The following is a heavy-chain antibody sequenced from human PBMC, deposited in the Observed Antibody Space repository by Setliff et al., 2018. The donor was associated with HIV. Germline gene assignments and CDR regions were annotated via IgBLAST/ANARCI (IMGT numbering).Heavy chain of an antibody. J-gene: IGHJ4*02. CDR1: GGSFNGYY. Sequence: SETLSLTCAVYGGSFNGYYWTWIRQSPGKGLEWIGEVNHRGTINYNQSLKNRVIISVDTAKNQFSLNMISMTAADTAVYYCAREKGIPTTWFEGYYYDYWGQGTLVTVSS. CDR3: AREKGIPTTWFEGYYYDY. D-gene: IGHD3-10*01. CDR2: VNHRGTI. V-gene: IGHV4-34*01.